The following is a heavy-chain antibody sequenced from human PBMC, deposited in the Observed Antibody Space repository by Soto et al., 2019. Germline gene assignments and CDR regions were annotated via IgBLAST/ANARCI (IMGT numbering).Heavy chain of an antibody. J-gene: IGHJ4*02. CDR1: GGSISDYY. CDR2: VYYSGST. Sequence: QVQLQESGPGLVKPSETLSLTCTVSGGSISDYYWSWFRQAPGKGLDWIGYVYYSGSTNYNPSLQSRVTISVDTPKNQFSLKLSSVTAADTAVYYCARQAIDWGQGTLVTVSS. V-gene: IGHV4-59*08. CDR3: ARQAID.